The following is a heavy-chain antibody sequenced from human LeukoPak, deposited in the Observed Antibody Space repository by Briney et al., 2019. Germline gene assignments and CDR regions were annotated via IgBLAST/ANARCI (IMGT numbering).Heavy chain of an antibody. CDR3: ARDRAVAGLFDY. CDR2: IKEDGSEK. D-gene: IGHD6-19*01. J-gene: IGHJ4*02. V-gene: IGHV3-7*01. Sequence: PGGSLRLSCAASGFTFSTYWMTWVRQAPGKGLEWVANIKEDGSEKYYVDSVKGRFTISRDNAKNSLYLQMNSPRVDDTAVYYCARDRAVAGLFDYWGQGTLVTVSS. CDR1: GFTFSTYW.